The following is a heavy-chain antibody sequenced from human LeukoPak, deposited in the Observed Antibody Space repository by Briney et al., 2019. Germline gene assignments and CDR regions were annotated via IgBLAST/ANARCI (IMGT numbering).Heavy chain of an antibody. CDR3: AREMEDKSFSFGELRKNYYYYMDV. J-gene: IGHJ6*03. D-gene: IGHD3-10*01. CDR1: GYTFTGYY. Sequence: ASVKVSCKASGYTFTGYYMHWVRQAPGQGLEWMGWINPNSGGTNYAQKFQGRVTMTRDTSISTAYMELSRLRSDDTAVYYCAREMEDKSFSFGELRKNYYYYMDVWGKGTTVTVSS. CDR2: INPNSGGT. V-gene: IGHV1-2*02.